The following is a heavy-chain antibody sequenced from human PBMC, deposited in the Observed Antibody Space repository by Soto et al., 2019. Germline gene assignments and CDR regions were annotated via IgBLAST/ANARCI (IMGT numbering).Heavy chain of an antibody. CDR3: ARDAPPPELRFLEWHNYDYNGMDV. J-gene: IGHJ6*02. CDR1: GYSFTAYG. V-gene: IGHV1-18*01. CDR2: ISCYNDKT. D-gene: IGHD3-3*01. Sequence: QVQVVQSGDEVKETGASVRVSCKTSGYSFTAYGISCVRQAPGQGLEWMGWISCYNDKTKYAQKVEGRVTMTTDTSTRTAYMEVRSLRSDDTAIYYCARDAPPPELRFLEWHNYDYNGMDVWGQGTTVTVSS.